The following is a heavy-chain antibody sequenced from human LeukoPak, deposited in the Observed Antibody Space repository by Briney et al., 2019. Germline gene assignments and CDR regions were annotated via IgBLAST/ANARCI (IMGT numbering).Heavy chain of an antibody. V-gene: IGHV1-2*02. Sequence: GASVKVSCKASGYTFTGYYMHWVRQAPGQGLEWMGWINPNSGGTNYAQKFQGRVTMTRDTSISTAYMELSRLRSDDTAVYYCARAVQKGYYDYVWGSYRYIPGFDYWGQGTLVTVSS. J-gene: IGHJ4*02. CDR1: GYTFTGYY. D-gene: IGHD3-16*02. CDR3: ARAVQKGYYDYVWGSYRYIPGFDY. CDR2: INPNSGGT.